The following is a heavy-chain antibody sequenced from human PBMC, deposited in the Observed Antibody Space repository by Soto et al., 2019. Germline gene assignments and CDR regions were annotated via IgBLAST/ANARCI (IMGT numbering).Heavy chain of an antibody. V-gene: IGHV1-69*04. D-gene: IGHD2-2*01. Sequence: GASVKVSCKASGGTFSSYTISWVRQAPGQGLEWMGRIIPILGIANYAQKFQGRVTITADKSTSTAYMELSSLRSEDTAVYYCAREDCSSTSCYYRVVGYFQHWGQGTLVTVSS. CDR2: IIPILGIA. CDR3: AREDCSSTSCYYRVVGYFQH. J-gene: IGHJ1*01. CDR1: GGTFSSYT.